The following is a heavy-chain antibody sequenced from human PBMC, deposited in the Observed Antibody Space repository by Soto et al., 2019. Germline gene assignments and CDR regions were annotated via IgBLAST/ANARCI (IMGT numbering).Heavy chain of an antibody. J-gene: IGHJ3*02. CDR2: IYHSGST. CDR1: GGSISSSNW. V-gene: IGHV4-4*02. CDR3: ASLVVVAATPINDAFDI. D-gene: IGHD2-15*01. Sequence: RSLTCAVSGGSISSSNWWSWVRQPPGKGLEWIGEIYHSGSTNYNPSLKSRVTISVDKSKNQFSLKLSSVTAADTAVYYCASLVVVAATPINDAFDIWGQGTMVT.